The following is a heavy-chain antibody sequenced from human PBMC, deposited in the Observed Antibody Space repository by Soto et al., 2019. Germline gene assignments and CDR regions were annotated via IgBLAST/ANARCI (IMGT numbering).Heavy chain of an antibody. CDR1: GGSISSGDYY. V-gene: IGHV4-30-4*01. CDR2: IYYSGST. D-gene: IGHD2-15*01. Sequence: PSETLSLTCSVSGGSISSGDYYWSWIRQPPGKGLEWIGYIYYSGSTYYNPSLKSRVTISVDTSKNQFSLKLSSVTAADTAVYYCARASPIVVVVAATQGGVYFDYWGQGTLVTVSS. J-gene: IGHJ4*02. CDR3: ARASPIVVVVAATQGGVYFDY.